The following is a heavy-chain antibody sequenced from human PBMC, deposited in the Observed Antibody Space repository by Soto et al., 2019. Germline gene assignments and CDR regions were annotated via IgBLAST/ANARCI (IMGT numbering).Heavy chain of an antibody. CDR3: AHYTTDTYFDV. J-gene: IGHJ6*04. D-gene: IGHD1-1*01. V-gene: IGHV2-5*02. CDR2: LYWADTR. CDR1: GFSLYTGGVG. Sequence: QITLKESSPTLVNPTQTLTLTCSFSGFSLYTGGVGVGWIRQPPGKALEWLALLYWADTRRYNPSLKNTLTIAKDTSENQVVLTVSDMGPVDTGTYFCAHYTTDTYFDVWGKGATVTVSS.